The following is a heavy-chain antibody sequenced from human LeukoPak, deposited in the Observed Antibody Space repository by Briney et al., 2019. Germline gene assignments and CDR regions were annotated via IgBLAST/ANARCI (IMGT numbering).Heavy chain of an antibody. J-gene: IGHJ4*02. CDR1: GYTLTSYY. D-gene: IGHD2-15*01. V-gene: IGHV1-46*01. CDR2: INPSGGST. CDR3: ARAEKTLLLRFDY. Sequence: ASVRVSCRASGYTLTSYYMHWVRQAPGQGLEWMGIINPSGGSTSYAQKFQCRVTMTRDTSTSTVYMELSSLRSEDTAVYYCARAEKTLLLRFDYWGQGTLVTVSS.